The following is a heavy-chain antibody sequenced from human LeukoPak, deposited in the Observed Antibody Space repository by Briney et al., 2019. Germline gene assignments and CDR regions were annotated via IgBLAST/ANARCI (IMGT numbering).Heavy chain of an antibody. J-gene: IGHJ4*02. D-gene: IGHD4-17*01. Sequence: SVKVSCKASGGTFSSYAISWVRQAPGQGLEWMGRIIPILGIANYAQKFQGRVTITADKSTSTAYMELSSLRSEDTAVYYCARDWDGDYAIGLVYWGQGTLVTVSS. CDR1: GGTFSSYA. CDR2: IIPILGIA. V-gene: IGHV1-69*04. CDR3: ARDWDGDYAIGLVY.